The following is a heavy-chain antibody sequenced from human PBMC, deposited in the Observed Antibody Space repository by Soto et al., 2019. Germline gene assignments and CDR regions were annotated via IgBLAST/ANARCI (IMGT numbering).Heavy chain of an antibody. V-gene: IGHV4-59*08. D-gene: IGHD3-10*01. J-gene: IGHJ6*02. CDR1: GGSISSYY. Sequence: QVQLQESGPGLVKPSETLSLSCTVSGGSISSYYWSWFRQSPGKRMEWIGYVHHSWGAIYNPSLQIQVAISLDTSKSQFSLKVTSVTATDTAVYYCARQGFGPLHCLVDVWGQGTTVTVSS. CDR3: ARQGFGPLHCLVDV. CDR2: VHHSWGA.